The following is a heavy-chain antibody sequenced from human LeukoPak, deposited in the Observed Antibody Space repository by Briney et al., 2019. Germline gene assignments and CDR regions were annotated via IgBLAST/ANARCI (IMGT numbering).Heavy chain of an antibody. CDR2: ISYDGSNK. D-gene: IGHD6-19*01. Sequence: RGSLRLSCAASGFTFSSYGMHWVRQAPGKGLEWVAVISYDGSNKYYADSVKGRFTISRDNAKNSLYLQMNSLRAEDTAVYYCARKSSAVAGPFDYWGQGTLVTVSS. J-gene: IGHJ4*02. CDR3: ARKSSAVAGPFDY. CDR1: GFTFSSYG. V-gene: IGHV3-30*03.